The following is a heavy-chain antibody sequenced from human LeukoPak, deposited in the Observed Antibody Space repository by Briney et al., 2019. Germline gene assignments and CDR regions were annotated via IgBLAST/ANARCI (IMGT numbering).Heavy chain of an antibody. J-gene: IGHJ4*02. D-gene: IGHD3-22*01. CDR2: INHSGST. V-gene: IGHV4-34*01. CDR3: ARVNNLYYYDSSGYNTHSLDY. CDR1: GGSFSGYY. Sequence: PSETLSLTCAVYGGSFSGYYWSWIRQPPGKGLEWIGEINHSGSTNYNPSLKSRVTISVDTSKNQFSLKLSSVTAADTAVYYCARVNNLYYYDSSGYNTHSLDYWGQGTLVTVSS.